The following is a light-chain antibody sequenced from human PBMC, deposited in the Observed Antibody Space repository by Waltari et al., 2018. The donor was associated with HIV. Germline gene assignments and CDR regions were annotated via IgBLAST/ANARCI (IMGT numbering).Light chain of an antibody. J-gene: IGLJ3*02. CDR2: SNN. Sequence: QSVLTQPPSASGTPGQRVNISCSGSSSNIGSNTVNWYQELPGTAPKLLIYSNNQRPSGVPDRFSGSKSGTSASLAISGFQSEDEADYYCAAWDDSLNGWVFGGGTKLTVL. CDR1: SSNIGSNT. CDR3: AAWDDSLNGWV. V-gene: IGLV1-44*01.